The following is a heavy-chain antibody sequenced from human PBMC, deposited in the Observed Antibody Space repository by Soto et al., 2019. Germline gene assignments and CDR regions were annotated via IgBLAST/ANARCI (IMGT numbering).Heavy chain of an antibody. J-gene: IGHJ4*02. CDR2: ISAYNGNT. D-gene: IGHD3-10*01. CDR1: GYTFTSYG. Sequence: ASVKVSCKASGYTFTSYGISWVRQALGQGLEWMGWISAYNGNTNYAQKLQGRVTMTTDTSTSTAYMELRSLRSDDTAVYYCARDNALLWFGELSDGRYFDYWGQGTLVTVSS. V-gene: IGHV1-18*01. CDR3: ARDNALLWFGELSDGRYFDY.